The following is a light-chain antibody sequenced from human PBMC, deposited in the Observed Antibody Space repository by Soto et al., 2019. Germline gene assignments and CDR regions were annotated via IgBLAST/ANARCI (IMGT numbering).Light chain of an antibody. J-gene: IGLJ3*02. CDR3: CSYAGSSSSWV. V-gene: IGLV2-23*01. Sequence: QSALTQPASVSGSPGQSITISCTGTSSDAGNYNFVSWYQQHPGKAPKVIIYEDSTRPSGVSNRISGSKSGNTASLTISGLPAEDEADDYCCSYAGSSSSWVFGGGTKLTVL. CDR2: EDS. CDR1: SSDAGNYNF.